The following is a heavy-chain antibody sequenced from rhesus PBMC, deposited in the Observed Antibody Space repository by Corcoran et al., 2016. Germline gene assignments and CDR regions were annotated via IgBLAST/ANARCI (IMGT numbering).Heavy chain of an antibody. Sequence: QMQLQESGPGLVKPSETLSLTCDVSGGSISGYYCTWIRLPPGTGLEWIGNIAANTAGPNYNPSLRSRLTISKDTSKNQFSLKLSSVTAADTAVYYCASLFSLYYNRLDVWGPGVLVTVSS. CDR1: GGSISGYY. CDR2: IAANTAGP. J-gene: IGHJ5-1*01. CDR3: ASLFSLYYNRLDV. D-gene: IGHD2-2*01. V-gene: IGHV4-81*01.